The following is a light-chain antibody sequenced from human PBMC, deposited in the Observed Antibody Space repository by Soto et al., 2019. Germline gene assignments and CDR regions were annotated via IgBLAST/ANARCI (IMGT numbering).Light chain of an antibody. CDR1: QSVSTSY. Sequence: EIVLTQSPGTLSLSPGERATLSCRASQSVSTSYLVWYQHKPGQAPRLLIYDASNRATGIPARFSGSGSGTDFTLTISSLEPEDFAVYYCQQRSNWPLFTFGPGTKVDIK. V-gene: IGKV3D-20*02. J-gene: IGKJ3*01. CDR2: DAS. CDR3: QQRSNWPLFT.